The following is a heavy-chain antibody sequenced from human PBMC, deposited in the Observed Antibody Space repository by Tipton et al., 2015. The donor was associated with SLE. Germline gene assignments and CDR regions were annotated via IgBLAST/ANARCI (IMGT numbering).Heavy chain of an antibody. Sequence: TLSLTCSVSGASMNSGSYSWHWIRQPAGKALQWLGHIDSSGNTYYNPSLRSRVSTSVDVSRNQFSLTLNSVTAADTATYSCARETGTYYSTWFDSWGQGTLVTVSS. CDR2: IDSSGNT. J-gene: IGHJ5*01. CDR1: GASMNSGSYS. V-gene: IGHV4-61*09. D-gene: IGHD1-26*01. CDR3: ARETGTYYSTWFDS.